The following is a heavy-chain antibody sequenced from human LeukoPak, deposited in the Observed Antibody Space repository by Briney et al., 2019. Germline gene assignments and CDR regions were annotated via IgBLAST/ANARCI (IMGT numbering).Heavy chain of an antibody. CDR1: GFTFSSYG. V-gene: IGHV3-30*18. CDR3: AKDEGIAVLYYYGMDV. CDR2: ISYDGSNK. Sequence: GRSLRLSCAASGFTFSSYGTHWVRQAPGKGLEWVAVISYDGSNKYYADSVKGRFTISRDNSKNTLYLQMNSLRAEDTAGYYCAKDEGIAVLYYYGMDVWGQGATVTVSS. J-gene: IGHJ6*01. D-gene: IGHD6-19*01.